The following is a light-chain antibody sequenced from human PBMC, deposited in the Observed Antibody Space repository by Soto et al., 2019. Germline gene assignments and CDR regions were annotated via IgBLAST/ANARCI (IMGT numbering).Light chain of an antibody. CDR3: QQYYSYPPT. CDR1: QGISSY. CDR2: AAS. J-gene: IGKJ3*01. V-gene: IGKV1-8*01. Sequence: AIRMTQSPSSFSASTGDRVTITCRASQGISSYLAWYQQKPGKAPKLLIYAASTLLSGVPSRFSGSGSGTDFTLTISCLQSEDFATYYCQQYYSYPPTFGPGTKVDIK.